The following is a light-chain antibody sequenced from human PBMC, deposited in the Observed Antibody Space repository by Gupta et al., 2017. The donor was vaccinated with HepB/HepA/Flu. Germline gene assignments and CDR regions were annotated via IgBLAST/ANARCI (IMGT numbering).Light chain of an antibody. Sequence: DIQMTQSPSSLSASVGDRVTITCRASQSISRYLNWYQQRPGKAPKLLIYAAFNLQSGVPSRFSGSGSGTDFTLTISSLQPEDFASYYCQQSYSTLPLTFGGETKVEIK. J-gene: IGKJ4*01. V-gene: IGKV1-39*01. CDR2: AAF. CDR3: QQSYSTLPLT. CDR1: QSISRY.